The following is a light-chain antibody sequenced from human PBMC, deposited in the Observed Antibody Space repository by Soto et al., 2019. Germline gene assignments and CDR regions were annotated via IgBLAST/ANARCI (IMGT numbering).Light chain of an antibody. CDR2: GAS. CDR1: QTINNN. V-gene: IGKV3-15*01. Sequence: HSPGPLSFSPWYLSTLSFRASQTINNNLAWYQQKPGQAPRLLIYGASRRATGVPARFSGSGSGTEFTLTISSLQSEDFAVYYCQHYNNGHLFGQGTKVDIK. J-gene: IGKJ1*01. CDR3: QHYNNGHL.